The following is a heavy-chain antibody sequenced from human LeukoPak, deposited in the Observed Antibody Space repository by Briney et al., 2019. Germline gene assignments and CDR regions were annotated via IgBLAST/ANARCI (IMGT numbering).Heavy chain of an antibody. CDR1: RFTFGSYG. CDR2: ISGSGGST. V-gene: IGHV3-23*01. CDR3: AKGARGYFDY. D-gene: IGHD3-10*01. J-gene: IGHJ4*02. Sequence: GGSLRLSCAASRFTFGSYGMSWVRQAPGKGLEWVSAISGSGGSTYYADSVKGRFTISRDNSKNTLYLQMNSLRAEDTAVYYCAKGARGYFDYWGQGTLVTVSS.